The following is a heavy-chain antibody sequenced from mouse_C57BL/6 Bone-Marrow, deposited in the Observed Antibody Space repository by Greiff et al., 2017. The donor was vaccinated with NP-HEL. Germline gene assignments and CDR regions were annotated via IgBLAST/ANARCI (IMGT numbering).Heavy chain of an antibody. J-gene: IGHJ3*01. CDR1: GFTFSSYG. V-gene: IGHV5-6*01. D-gene: IGHD2-1*01. CDR2: ISSGGSYT. Sequence: EVMLVESGGDLVKPGGSLKLSCAASGFTFSSYGMSWVRQTPDKRLEWVATISSGGSYTYYPDSVKGRFTISRDNAKNTLYLQMSSLKSEDTAMYYCARQGDYGNLAWFAYWGQGTLVTVSA. CDR3: ARQGDYGNLAWFAY.